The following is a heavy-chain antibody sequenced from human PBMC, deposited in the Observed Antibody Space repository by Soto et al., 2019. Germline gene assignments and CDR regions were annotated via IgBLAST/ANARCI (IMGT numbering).Heavy chain of an antibody. J-gene: IGHJ4*02. CDR3: AHKGPEDWPLDY. D-gene: IGHD3-9*01. V-gene: IGHV2-5*02. CDR1: GLSLSTSEVG. CDR2: IYWDDSK. Sequence: QNTLKESGPTLVRPTQTLTLTCAFSGLSLSTSEVGVGWIRQPPGKALEWLAVIYWDDSKHYSPSLRSRLTITKDTSKTQVVLTMTNTDPMDTGTYYCAHKGPEDWPLDYWGQGTLVTVSS.